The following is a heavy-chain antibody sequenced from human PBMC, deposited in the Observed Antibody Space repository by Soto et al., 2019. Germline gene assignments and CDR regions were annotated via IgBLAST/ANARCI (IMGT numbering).Heavy chain of an antibody. CDR1: GGSISSYY. V-gene: IGHV4-59*01. Sequence: SETLSLTCTVSGGSISSYYWSWIRQPPGKGLEWIGYIYYSGSTNYNPSLKSRVTISVDTSKNQFSLKLSSVTAADTAVYYCARQEEDYDYIWGSYRLLWAFDIWGQGTMVTVSS. CDR3: ARQEEDYDYIWGSYRLLWAFDI. J-gene: IGHJ3*02. CDR2: IYYSGST. D-gene: IGHD3-16*02.